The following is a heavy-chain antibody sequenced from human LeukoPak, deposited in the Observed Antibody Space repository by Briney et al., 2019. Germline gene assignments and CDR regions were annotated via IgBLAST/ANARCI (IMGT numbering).Heavy chain of an antibody. Sequence: SETLSLTCAVYGGSFSGYYWSWIRQPPGKGLEWIGEINHSGSTNYNPSLKSRVTISVDTSKNQFSLRLSSVTAADTAVYYCARHEGAAMAANWYFDLWGRGTLVTISS. CDR3: ARHEGAAMAANWYFDL. V-gene: IGHV4-34*01. D-gene: IGHD5-18*01. CDR2: INHSGST. J-gene: IGHJ2*01. CDR1: GGSFSGYY.